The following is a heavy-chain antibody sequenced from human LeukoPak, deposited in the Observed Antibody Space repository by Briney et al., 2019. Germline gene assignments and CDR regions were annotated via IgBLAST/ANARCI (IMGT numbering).Heavy chain of an antibody. CDR2: IYYSGST. D-gene: IGHD3-10*01. Sequence: SSETLSLTCTVSGGSISSYYWSWIRQPPGKGLEWVGYIYYSGSTNYKPSLKSRVTISVDTSKNQFSLQLSSVTAADTAVYYCARGGYYGSANDFRFDPWGQGTLVTVSS. J-gene: IGHJ5*02. CDR3: ARGGYYGSANDFRFDP. V-gene: IGHV4-59*01. CDR1: GGSISSYY.